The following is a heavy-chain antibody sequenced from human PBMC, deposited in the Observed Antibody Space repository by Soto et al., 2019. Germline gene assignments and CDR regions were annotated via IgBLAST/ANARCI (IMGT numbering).Heavy chain of an antibody. Sequence: GGSLRLSCAASGFTFSSYSMNWVRQAPGKGLEWVSYISSSSSTIYYADSVKGRFTISRDNAKNSLYLQMNSLRDEDTAVYYCARLSGGDIRDSSEMRDYWGQGTLVTVSS. V-gene: IGHV3-48*02. CDR2: ISSSSSTI. CDR3: ARLSGGDIRDSSEMRDY. CDR1: GFTFSSYS. J-gene: IGHJ4*02. D-gene: IGHD3-22*01.